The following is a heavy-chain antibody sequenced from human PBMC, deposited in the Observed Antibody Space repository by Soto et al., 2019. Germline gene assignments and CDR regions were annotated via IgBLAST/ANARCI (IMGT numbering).Heavy chain of an antibody. J-gene: IGHJ4*02. CDR2: VYYSESA. CDR1: GGSIRSSDYY. Sequence: QVQLQESGPGLVKPSQTLSLTCTVSGGSIRSSDYYWSWIRQPPGKGLEWIGYVYYSESAYYNPSLPGRGCISLDTSKNQFSLALSAVTAAVTAVYYCARVIITVTGTSGFGSWGQGTLVTVSS. CDR3: ARVIITVTGTSGFGS. D-gene: IGHD4-4*01. V-gene: IGHV4-30-4*01.